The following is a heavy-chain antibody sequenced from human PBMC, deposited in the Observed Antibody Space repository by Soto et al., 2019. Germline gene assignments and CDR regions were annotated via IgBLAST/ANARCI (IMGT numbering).Heavy chain of an antibody. J-gene: IGHJ4*02. V-gene: IGHV3-74*01. D-gene: IGHD6-19*01. CDR3: SRGSSGWSGIDY. CDR2: INEDGSHI. Sequence: EVQLVESGGGLVQPGGSLRVSCTASEFTFSSYWMHWVRQAPWKGLVWVSRINEDGSHILYAASLKGRFTIYRDNAKNTLFLQMSSLRAEDTAIYYCSRGSSGWSGIDYWGPGTLVTVSS. CDR1: EFTFSSYW.